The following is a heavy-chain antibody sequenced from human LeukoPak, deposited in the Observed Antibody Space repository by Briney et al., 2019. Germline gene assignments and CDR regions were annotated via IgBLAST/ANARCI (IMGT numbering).Heavy chain of an antibody. CDR2: IYYSGST. V-gene: IGHV4-39*07. D-gene: IGHD3-10*01. CDR3: ARLAGSGSYYRGYFDY. CDR1: GGSISSSSYY. Sequence: SQTLSLTCTVSGGSISSSSYYWGWIRQPPGKGLEWIGSIYYSGSTYYNPSLKSRVTISVDTSKNQFSLKLSSVTAADTAVYYCARLAGSGSYYRGYFDYWGQGTLVTVSS. J-gene: IGHJ4*02.